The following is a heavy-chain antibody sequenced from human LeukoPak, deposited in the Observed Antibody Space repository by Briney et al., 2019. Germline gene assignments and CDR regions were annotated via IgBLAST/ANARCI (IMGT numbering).Heavy chain of an antibody. V-gene: IGHV3-74*01. CDR3: AKDHYWSIDY. J-gene: IGHJ4*02. D-gene: IGHD3-3*01. CDR2: IKGDGIST. CDR1: GFTFSSHN. Sequence: GGSLRLSCAASGFTFSSHNMNWVRQAPGQGLVWVSRIKGDGISTNYADSVKGRFTISRDIAKNTLYLQMNSLRAEDTGVYYCAKDHYWSIDYWGRGTLVTVSS.